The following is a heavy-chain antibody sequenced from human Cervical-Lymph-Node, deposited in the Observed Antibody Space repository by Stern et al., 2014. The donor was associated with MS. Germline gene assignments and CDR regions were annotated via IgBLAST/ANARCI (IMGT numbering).Heavy chain of an antibody. Sequence: VQLVQSGAEVKKPGESLKIACKGSGYSFSSYWIAWVRQMPGKGLEWMGMIFPSDSETRDSPSFEGQVTLSVEQSTSTAYLNLSNLKASGPPRYYCGREGAMTAGFRGFWGQGTQVIVS. D-gene: IGHD1-26*01. CDR3: GREGAMTAGFRGF. V-gene: IGHV5-51*01. CDR2: IFPSDSET. CDR1: GYSFSSYW. J-gene: IGHJ4*02.